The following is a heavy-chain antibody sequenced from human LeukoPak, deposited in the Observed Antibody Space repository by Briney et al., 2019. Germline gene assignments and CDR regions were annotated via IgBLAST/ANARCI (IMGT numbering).Heavy chain of an antibody. CDR1: GFLFSSYS. V-gene: IGHV3-21*01. Sequence: PGGSLRLSCAASGFLFSSYSMNWVRQAPGKGLEWVSSISSSSRYIYYADSVKGRFTISRDNAQNSLFLQVSSLRAEDTAVYYCARDLYFYDDSGYYPEYFQHWGQGTLVTVPS. D-gene: IGHD3-22*01. J-gene: IGHJ1*01. CDR3: ARDLYFYDDSGYYPEYFQH. CDR2: ISSSSRYI.